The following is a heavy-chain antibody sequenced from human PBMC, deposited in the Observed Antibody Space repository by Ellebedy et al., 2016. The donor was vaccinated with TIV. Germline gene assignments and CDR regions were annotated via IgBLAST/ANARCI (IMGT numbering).Heavy chain of an antibody. CDR3: ARSPDYGGKRHFDF. D-gene: IGHD4-23*01. V-gene: IGHV4-61*01. J-gene: IGHJ4*02. Sequence: MPSETLSLTCTVSGGSVSSGSYYWSWIRQPPGKGLEWIGYIYYSGSTNYNPSLKSRVTISVDTSKRQISLKMNSVTAADTAVYYCARSPDYGGKRHFDFWGQGTLVTVSS. CDR1: GGSVSSGSYY. CDR2: IYYSGST.